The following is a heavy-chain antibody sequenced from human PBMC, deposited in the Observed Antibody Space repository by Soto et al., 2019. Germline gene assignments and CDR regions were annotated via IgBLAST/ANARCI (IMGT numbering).Heavy chain of an antibody. CDR1: GFTFSSYE. CDR3: ASVALGAHTAMVSFDY. CDR2: ISSSGSTI. Sequence: PGGSLRLSCAASGFTFSSYEMNWVRQAPGKGLEWVSYISSSGSTIYYADSVKGRFTISRDNAKNSLYLQMNSLRAEDTAVYYCASVALGAHTAMVSFDYWGQGTLVTVSS. V-gene: IGHV3-48*03. D-gene: IGHD5-18*01. J-gene: IGHJ4*02.